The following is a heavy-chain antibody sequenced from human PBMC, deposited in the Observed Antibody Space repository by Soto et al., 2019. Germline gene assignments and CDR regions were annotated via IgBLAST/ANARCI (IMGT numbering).Heavy chain of an antibody. CDR2: MNPNSGNT. V-gene: IGHV1-8*01. Sequence: GASVKVSCKASGYTFTSYDINWVRQATGQGLEWMGWMNPNSGNTGYAQKFQGRVTMTRNTSISTAYMELSSLRSEDTAVYYCARARGGAGYYYYYMDVWGKGTKVTVSS. D-gene: IGHD3-16*01. J-gene: IGHJ6*03. CDR3: ARARGGAGYYYYYMDV. CDR1: GYTFTSYD.